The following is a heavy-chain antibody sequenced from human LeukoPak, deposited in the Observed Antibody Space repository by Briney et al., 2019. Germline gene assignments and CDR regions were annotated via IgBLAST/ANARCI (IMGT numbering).Heavy chain of an antibody. V-gene: IGHV3-11*01. J-gene: IGHJ5*02. Sequence: GGSLRLSCAASGFTFSDYYMSWIRQAPGKGLEWVSYISSSGSTIYYADSVKGRFTISRDNAKNSLYLQMNSLRAEDTAVYYCARASTIFGVVIEGTWFDPWGQGTLVTVSS. CDR2: ISSSGSTI. CDR3: ARASTIFGVVIEGTWFDP. D-gene: IGHD3-3*01. CDR1: GFTFSDYY.